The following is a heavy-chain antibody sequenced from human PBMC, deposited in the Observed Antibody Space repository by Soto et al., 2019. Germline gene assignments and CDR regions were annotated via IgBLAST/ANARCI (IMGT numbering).Heavy chain of an antibody. J-gene: IGHJ4*02. Sequence: QVQLQESGPGLVKPSQTLSLTCTVSGGSISSGGYYWSWIRQHPGKGLEWIGYIYYSGSTYYNPSLKSRVTXXVXTXXNQFSLKLSSVSAADTAVYYCARGSHDYGDNSGDYWGQGTLVTVSS. CDR1: GGSISSGGYY. D-gene: IGHD4-17*01. CDR3: ARGSHDYGDNSGDY. CDR2: IYYSGST. V-gene: IGHV4-31*03.